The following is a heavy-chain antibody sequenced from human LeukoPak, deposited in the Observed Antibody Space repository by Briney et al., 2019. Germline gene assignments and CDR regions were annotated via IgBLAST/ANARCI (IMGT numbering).Heavy chain of an antibody. V-gene: IGHV1-18*01. CDR2: ISAYNGDT. CDR1: GYTFTSYG. CDR3: ARAARMVIRPLDHFDY. J-gene: IGHJ4*02. Sequence: ASVKVSCKASGYTFTSYGISWVRQAPRQGLEWMGWISAYNGDTNYAQKLQGRVTMTTDTSTSTVYMELRRLRSDDTAVYYWARAARMVIRPLDHFDYWGQGTLVTVSS. D-gene: IGHD3-16*01.